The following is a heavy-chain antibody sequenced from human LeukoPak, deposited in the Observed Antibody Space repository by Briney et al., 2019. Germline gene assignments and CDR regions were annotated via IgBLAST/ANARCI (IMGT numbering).Heavy chain of an antibody. J-gene: IGHJ4*02. CDR2: ISSSSTHI. CDR1: GFSFSTYY. V-gene: IGHV3-21*01. CDR3: ARENHGSFDY. D-gene: IGHD1-14*01. Sequence: GGSLRLSCAASGFSFSTYYVNWVRQAPGKGLEWVSCISSSSTHIFYADSVRGRFAISRDNAKNSLYLRMNSLRAEDTAVYYCARENHGSFDYWGQGSLVTVSS.